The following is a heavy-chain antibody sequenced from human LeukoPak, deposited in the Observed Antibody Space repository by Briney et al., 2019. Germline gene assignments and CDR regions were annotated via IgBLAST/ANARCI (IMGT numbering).Heavy chain of an antibody. V-gene: IGHV4-39*01. J-gene: IGHJ5*02. D-gene: IGHD3-10*01. CDR2: IYYSGST. CDR3: ARHGVYYGLGSSYGLPNWFDP. CDR1: GGSISSTRYY. Sequence: SETLSLTCTVSGGSISSTRYYWGWIRQPPGKGLEWIGSIYYSGSTYYKPSLKSRVTMSVDRSKNQFSLKLSSVTAADTAVYYCARHGVYYGLGSSYGLPNWFDPWGQGAQVTVSS.